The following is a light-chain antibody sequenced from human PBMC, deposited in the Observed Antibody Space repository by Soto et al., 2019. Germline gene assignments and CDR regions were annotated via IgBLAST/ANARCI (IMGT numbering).Light chain of an antibody. CDR3: QPYNIYPLM. V-gene: IGKV1-5*01. J-gene: IGKJ4*02. Sequence: DIQMTQSPSTLSASVGDRVNITCRASQSISSWLAWYQQKPGKAPKLLIYDASSLESGVPSRFSGSGSGTEFTLTISSLQPDDFATYYCQPYNIYPLMFGGGTKVDIK. CDR1: QSISSW. CDR2: DAS.